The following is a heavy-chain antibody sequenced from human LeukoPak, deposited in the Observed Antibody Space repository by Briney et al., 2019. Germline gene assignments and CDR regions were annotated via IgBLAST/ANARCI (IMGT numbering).Heavy chain of an antibody. CDR1: GYTFTSYG. V-gene: IGHV1-18*01. CDR2: ISAYNGNT. D-gene: IGHD3-22*01. J-gene: IGHJ4*02. Sequence: ASVKVSCKASGYTFTSYGISWVRQAPGQGLEWMGWISAYNGNTNYAQKLQGRVTMTTDTSTSTAYMELRSLRSDDTAVYYCARDSGITMIVVAPDYWGQGTLVTVSS. CDR3: ARDSGITMIVVAPDY.